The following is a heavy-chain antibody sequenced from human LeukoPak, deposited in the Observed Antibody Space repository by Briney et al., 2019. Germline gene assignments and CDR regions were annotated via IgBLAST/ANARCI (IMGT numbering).Heavy chain of an antibody. Sequence: SETLSLTCAVYGGSFSGYYWSWIRQPPGKGLEWIGEINHSGSTNYNPSLKSRVTISVDTSKNQFSLKLSSVTAADTAVYYCASGHYYYYMDVWDKGTTVTVSS. V-gene: IGHV4-34*01. CDR3: ASGHYYYYMDV. CDR1: GGSFSGYY. J-gene: IGHJ6*03. CDR2: INHSGST.